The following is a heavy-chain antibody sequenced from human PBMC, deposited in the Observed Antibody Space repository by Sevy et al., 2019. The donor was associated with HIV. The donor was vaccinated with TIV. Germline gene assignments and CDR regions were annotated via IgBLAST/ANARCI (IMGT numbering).Heavy chain of an antibody. J-gene: IGHJ5*02. CDR2: ISGSSTTI. D-gene: IGHD6-13*01. CDR3: ARSLAAAENWFDP. CDR1: GSTFREYS. V-gene: IGHV3-48*01. Sequence: CGFLRLSCVGSGSTFREYSMNWVRQAPGKGLEWVSYISGSSTTIEHADSVKGRFSISRDNADNSVFLQMNRLRVEDTAVYYSARSLAAAENWFDPWGQGTLVPVSS.